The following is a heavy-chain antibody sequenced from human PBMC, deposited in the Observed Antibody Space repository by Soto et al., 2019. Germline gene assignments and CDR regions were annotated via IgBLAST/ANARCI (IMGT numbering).Heavy chain of an antibody. D-gene: IGHD3-10*01. V-gene: IGHV4-30-4*01. Sequence: PSETLSLTCTVSGGSISSGDYYWIWIRQPPGKGLEWIGYIYYSGSTYYNPSLKSRVTISVDTSKNQFSLKLSSVTAADTAVYYCAGQLWFGELYDYWGQGTLVTVSS. CDR2: IYYSGST. J-gene: IGHJ4*02. CDR3: AGQLWFGELYDY. CDR1: GGSISSGDYY.